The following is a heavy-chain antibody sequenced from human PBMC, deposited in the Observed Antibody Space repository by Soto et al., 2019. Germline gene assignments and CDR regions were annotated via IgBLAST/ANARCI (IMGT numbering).Heavy chain of an antibody. CDR1: GGSVSSGSYY. CDR3: ARADGYYYKDAFDI. V-gene: IGHV4-61*01. J-gene: IGHJ3*02. Sequence: SETLSLTCTVSGGSVSSGSYYWSWIRQPPGKGLEWIGYIYYSGSTNYNPSLKSRVTISVDTSKNQFSLKLSSVTAADTAVYYCARADGYYYKDAFDIWGQGTMVTVSS. D-gene: IGHD3-22*01. CDR2: IYYSGST.